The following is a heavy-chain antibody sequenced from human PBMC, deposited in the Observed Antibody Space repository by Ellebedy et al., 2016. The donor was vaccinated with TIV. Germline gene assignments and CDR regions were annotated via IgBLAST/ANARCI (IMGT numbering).Heavy chain of an antibody. D-gene: IGHD2-8*01. Sequence: GESLKISCAASGFTFSVYWMNWVRQAPGKGPEWVANINQDGTETWYMDSVRGRFTISRDNAKKSLFLQMNSLRVEDTAMYYCSRNLGHYMLSDWGQGSLVTVSS. J-gene: IGHJ4*02. CDR2: INQDGTET. V-gene: IGHV3-7*01. CDR3: SRNLGHYMLSD. CDR1: GFTFSVYW.